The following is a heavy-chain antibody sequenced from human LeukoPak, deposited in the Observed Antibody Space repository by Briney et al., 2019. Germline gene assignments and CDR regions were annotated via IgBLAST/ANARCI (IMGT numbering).Heavy chain of an antibody. D-gene: IGHD3-10*01. Sequence: PSETLSLTCTVSGGSISSGSYYWSWIRQPAGKGLEWIGRIYTSGSTNYNPSLKSRVTISVDTSKNQFSLKLSSVTAADTAVYYCARSTYVTMVRGVIGAMDVWGKGTTVTISS. CDR1: GGSISSGSYY. CDR3: ARSTYVTMVRGVIGAMDV. V-gene: IGHV4-61*02. CDR2: IYTSGST. J-gene: IGHJ6*03.